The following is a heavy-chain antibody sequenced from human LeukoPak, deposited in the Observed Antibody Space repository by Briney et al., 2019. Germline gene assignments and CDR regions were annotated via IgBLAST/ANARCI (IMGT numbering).Heavy chain of an antibody. J-gene: IGHJ5*02. Sequence: ASVKVSCKASGYTFTSYDINWVRQATGQGLEWMGWMNPNSGNTDYAQKSQGRVTMTRDMSTSTDYMELSSLRSEDTAIYYCARDNSVGDNAWWFDPWGQGTLVTVSS. CDR2: MNPNSGNT. CDR1: GYTFTSYD. V-gene: IGHV1-8*02. D-gene: IGHD1-26*01. CDR3: ARDNSVGDNAWWFDP.